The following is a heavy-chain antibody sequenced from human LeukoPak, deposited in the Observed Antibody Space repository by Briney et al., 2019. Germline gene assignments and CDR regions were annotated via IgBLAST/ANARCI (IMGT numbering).Heavy chain of an antibody. V-gene: IGHV1-2*02. CDR1: GYTFTDSS. CDR2: IHPISGAT. CDR3: ARGESVIRITYP. Sequence: ASVKVSCKASGYTFTDSSIHWVRQAPGQGLEWLGWIHPISGATHYKQKFQGRVILTRDTSIGTAYMEVTRLTSDDTAVYYRARGESVIRITYPWGQGTQVTVSS. D-gene: IGHD3-16*01. J-gene: IGHJ4*02.